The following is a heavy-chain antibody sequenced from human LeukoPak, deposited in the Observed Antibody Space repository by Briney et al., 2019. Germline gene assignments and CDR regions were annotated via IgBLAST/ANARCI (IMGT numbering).Heavy chain of an antibody. Sequence: GGSLRLSCAASGFTFSNYIMDWVRQAPGKGLEWVSSIEKTGSYVYHVDSVRGRFPISRDNAKNSLYLQMNSLRAEDTAVYYCAREGVGIKDLDYWGQGTLVTVSS. V-gene: IGHV3-21*01. CDR1: GFTFSNYI. J-gene: IGHJ4*02. CDR2: IEKTGSYV. D-gene: IGHD1-26*01. CDR3: AREGVGIKDLDY.